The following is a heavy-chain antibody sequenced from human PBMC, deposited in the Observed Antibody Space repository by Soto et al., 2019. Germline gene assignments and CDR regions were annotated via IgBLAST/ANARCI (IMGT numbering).Heavy chain of an antibody. V-gene: IGHV1-46*01. D-gene: IGHD6-13*01. CDR3: ARFGIEAAGTRRGYGMDV. J-gene: IGHJ6*02. Sequence: ASVKVSCKASGYTFTSYYMHWVRQAPGQGLEWMGIINPSGGSTSYAQKFQGRVTMTRDTSTSTVYMELSSLRSEDTTVFYCARFGIEAAGTRRGYGMDVWGQGTTVTVSS. CDR1: GYTFTSYY. CDR2: INPSGGST.